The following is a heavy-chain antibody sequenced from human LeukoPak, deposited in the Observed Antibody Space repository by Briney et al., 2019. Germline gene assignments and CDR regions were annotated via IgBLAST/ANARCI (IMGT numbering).Heavy chain of an antibody. Sequence: GGSLRLSCAASGFTFNIYSMLWVRQAPGKGLAWVSSISGSGGNTYYADSVKGRSTISRHNSKNALYLQMNSLRSEDTAVYYCAKDRVAAAVYYLVYWGEGTVVTVSS. J-gene: IGHJ1*01. CDR1: GFTFNIYS. V-gene: IGHV3-23*01. CDR3: AKDRVAAAVYYLVY. D-gene: IGHD6-13*01. CDR2: ISGSGGNT.